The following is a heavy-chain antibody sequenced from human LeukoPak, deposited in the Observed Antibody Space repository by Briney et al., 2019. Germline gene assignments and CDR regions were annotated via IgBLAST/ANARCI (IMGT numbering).Heavy chain of an antibody. CDR1: GFTFSRYA. J-gene: IGHJ4*02. CDR3: ARDTFQQGLIDS. CDR2: INTDSSDI. V-gene: IGHV3-21*05. Sequence: GGSLRLSCAASGFTFSRYAMNWVRQAPGKGLEWVSYINTDSSDIHYADSVKGRFTISRDNARNTLYLQLSSLRVEDSAVYYCARDTFQQGLIDSWGQGTLVTVSS. D-gene: IGHD2-2*01.